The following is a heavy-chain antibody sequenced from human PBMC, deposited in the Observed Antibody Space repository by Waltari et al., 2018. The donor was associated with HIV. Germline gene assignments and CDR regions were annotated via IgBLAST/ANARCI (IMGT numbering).Heavy chain of an antibody. D-gene: IGHD1-26*01. CDR3: AKSDFTELVRGQKAFDV. Sequence: QAQLVQSGAETKKPGSSVTVSCQASGGAFDTFAFTWVRQAPGQGLEWLGGTATFFGVIYAQYFNGRVTITSNPSTRTVFLELGGLRPDDTAVYFCAKSDFTELVRGQKAFDVWGQGT. J-gene: IGHJ3*01. CDR2: TATFFGV. V-gene: IGHV1-69*19. CDR1: GGAFDTFA.